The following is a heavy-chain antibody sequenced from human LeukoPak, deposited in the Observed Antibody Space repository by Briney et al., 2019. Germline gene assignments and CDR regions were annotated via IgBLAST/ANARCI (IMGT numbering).Heavy chain of an antibody. V-gene: IGHV4-59*12. Sequence: SETLSLTCTVSGGSISSYYWSWIRQPPGKGLEWIGYIYYSGSTNYNPSLKSRVTISVDTSKNQFSLKLSSVTAADTAVYYCATIGYYDINRPFDYWGQGTLVTVSS. CDR1: GGSISSYY. CDR3: ATIGYYDINRPFDY. J-gene: IGHJ4*02. D-gene: IGHD3-9*01. CDR2: IYYSGST.